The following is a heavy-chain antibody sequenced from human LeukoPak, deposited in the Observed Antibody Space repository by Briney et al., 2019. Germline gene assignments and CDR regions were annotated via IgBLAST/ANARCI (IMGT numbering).Heavy chain of an antibody. V-gene: IGHV3-15*07. CDR2: IKTRSDGGTT. CDR3: ATGGYDFSY. CDR1: GGSISSYY. Sequence: ETLSLTCTVSGGSISSYYWSWVRRAPGKGLEWVGRIKTRSDGGTTDYAAPINGRFTISRDDSKSTLFLQMNSLKTEDTAVYYCATGGYDFSYWGQGTQVTVSS. J-gene: IGHJ4*02. D-gene: IGHD5-12*01.